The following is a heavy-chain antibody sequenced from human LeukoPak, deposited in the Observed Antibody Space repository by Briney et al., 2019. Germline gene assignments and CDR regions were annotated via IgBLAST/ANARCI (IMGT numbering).Heavy chain of an antibody. D-gene: IGHD3-10*01. CDR1: GFTFSNYW. CDR2: IKQDGSET. Sequence: GGSLRLSCAASGFTFSNYWMNWVRQAPGKGLECLANIKQDGSETYYADSVKGRFTISRDNSKNTLYLQMYSLRAEDTAVYYCAKAREFTMVRGVNFDYWGQGTLVTVSS. V-gene: IGHV3-7*01. J-gene: IGHJ4*02. CDR3: AKAREFTMVRGVNFDY.